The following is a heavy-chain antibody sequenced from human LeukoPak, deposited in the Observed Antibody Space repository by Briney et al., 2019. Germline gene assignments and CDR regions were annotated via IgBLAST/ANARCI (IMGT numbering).Heavy chain of an antibody. D-gene: IGHD4-17*01. J-gene: IGHJ4*02. CDR2: IYYSGST. CDR1: GGSISSYY. V-gene: IGHV4-59*08. Sequence: PSETLSLTCTVSGGSISSYYWSWIRQPPGKGLEGIGYIYYSGSTNYNPSLKSRVTISVDTSKNQFSLKLSSVTAAGTAVYYCARWYGDYGWGKYYFDYWGQGTLVTVSS. CDR3: ARWYGDYGWGKYYFDY.